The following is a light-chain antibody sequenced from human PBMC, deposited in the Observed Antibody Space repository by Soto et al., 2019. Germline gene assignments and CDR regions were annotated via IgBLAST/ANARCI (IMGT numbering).Light chain of an antibody. V-gene: IGKV3-11*01. Sequence: EMVLTQSPATLSLSPGERATLSCRASQSVSSYLAWYQQKPGQAPRLLIYDASNRATGIPARFSGSGSGTDFSLTITSLEPEDSAVYYCQHRSNWLAFGGGTKVEIK. CDR3: QHRSNWLA. CDR2: DAS. J-gene: IGKJ4*01. CDR1: QSVSSY.